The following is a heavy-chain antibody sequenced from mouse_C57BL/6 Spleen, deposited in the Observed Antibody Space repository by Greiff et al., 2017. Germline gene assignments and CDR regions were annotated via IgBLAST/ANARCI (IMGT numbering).Heavy chain of an antibody. CDR2: IHPNSGST. J-gene: IGHJ2*01. Sequence: VQLQQPGAELVKPGASVKLSCKASGYTFTSYWMHWVKQRPGPGLEWIGMIHPNSGSTNYNEKFQSKATLTVDNSSSTAYMKLSSLTSKDSAVYNGARLYDCNPYCLEYWGQGTTLTVSA. D-gene: IGHD2-3*01. V-gene: IGHV1-64*01. CDR3: ARLYDCNPYCLEY. CDR1: GYTFTSYW.